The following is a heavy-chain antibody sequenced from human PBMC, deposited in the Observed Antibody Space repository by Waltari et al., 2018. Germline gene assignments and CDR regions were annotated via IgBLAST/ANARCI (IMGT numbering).Heavy chain of an antibody. D-gene: IGHD6-13*01. CDR3: ARDRWAAAGTGSWYDP. CDR1: GYSISSGYY. J-gene: IGHJ5*02. CDR2: IYHSGST. Sequence: QVQLQESGPGLVKPSETLSLTCAVSGYSISSGYYWGWIRQPPGKGLEWIGSIYHSGSTYYNPSLKSRVTISVDTSKNQFSLKLSSVTAADTAVYYCARDRWAAAGTGSWYDPWAREPWSPSPQ. V-gene: IGHV4-38-2*02.